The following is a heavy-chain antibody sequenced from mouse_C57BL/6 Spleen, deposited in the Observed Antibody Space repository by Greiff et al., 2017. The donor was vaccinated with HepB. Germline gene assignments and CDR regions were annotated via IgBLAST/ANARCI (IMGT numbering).Heavy chain of an antibody. D-gene: IGHD3-2*02. CDR1: GYSITSGYD. CDR2: ISYCGNT. CDR3: ARGRDRDSSGYLDY. Sequence: DVQLVESGPGMVIPSQSLSLTCTVTGYSITSGYDWHWIRHFPGNILEWMGYISYCGNTNYNPSIKSRISITHDTSKNHFFLKLNSVTTEDTATYYCARGRDRDSSGYLDYWGQGTTLTVSS. V-gene: IGHV3-1*01. J-gene: IGHJ2*01.